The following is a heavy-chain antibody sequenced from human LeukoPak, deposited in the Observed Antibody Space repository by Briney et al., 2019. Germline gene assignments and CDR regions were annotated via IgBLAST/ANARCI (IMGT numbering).Heavy chain of an antibody. CDR3: AKAPVTSCRGAFCYPLDS. CDR1: GFSLSSYA. V-gene: IGHV3-23*01. CDR2: ISSSDDGT. J-gene: IGHJ4*02. D-gene: IGHD2-15*01. Sequence: GGSLRLSCAASGFSLSSYAMSWVRQAPGKGLEWVSAISSSDDGTYHAGSVRGRFTISRDSSKNTLYLQMNNLRTEDAAIYYCAKAPVTSCRGAFCYPLDSWGQGTLVTVSS.